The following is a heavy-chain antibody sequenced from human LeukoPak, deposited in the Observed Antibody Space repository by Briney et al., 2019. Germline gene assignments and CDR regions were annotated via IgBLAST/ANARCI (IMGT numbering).Heavy chain of an antibody. CDR2: ISSSSSYI. V-gene: IGHV3-21*01. J-gene: IGHJ3*02. CDR3: ARDRIGGTSYDILTGYFPDAFDI. Sequence: GGSLRLSCAASGFIFSSYSMNWVRQAPGKGLEWVSSISSSSSYIYYADSVKGRFTISRDNAKNSLYLQLNSLRAEDTAVYYCARDRIGGTSYDILTGYFPDAFDIWGQGTMVTVSS. CDR1: GFIFSSYS. D-gene: IGHD3-9*01.